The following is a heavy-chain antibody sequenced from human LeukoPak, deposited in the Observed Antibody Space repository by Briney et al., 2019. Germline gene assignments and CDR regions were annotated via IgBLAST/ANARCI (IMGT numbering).Heavy chain of an antibody. J-gene: IGHJ3*02. V-gene: IGHV3-21*01. CDR3: ARDRGRGYAFDI. CDR2: ISSSSSYI. Sequence: GGSLRLSCAASGFTFSSYSMNWVRQVPGKGLEWVSSISSSSSYIYYADSVKGRFTISRDNAKNSLYLQMNSLRAEDTAVYYCARDRGRGYAFDIWGQGTMVTVSS. D-gene: IGHD3-16*01. CDR1: GFTFSSYS.